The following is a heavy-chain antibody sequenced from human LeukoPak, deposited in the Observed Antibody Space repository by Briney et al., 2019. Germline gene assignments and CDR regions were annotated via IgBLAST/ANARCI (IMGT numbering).Heavy chain of an antibody. CDR2: IIPIFGTA. D-gene: IGHD6-13*01. J-gene: IGHJ4*02. Sequence: GASVKVSCKASGGTFSSYAISWVRQAPGQGLEWMGGIIPIFGTANYAQKFQGRVTITADKSTSTAYMELSSLRSEDTAVYYCARDVAAADGYFDYWGQGTLVTVSS. V-gene: IGHV1-69*06. CDR3: ARDVAAADGYFDY. CDR1: GGTFSSYA.